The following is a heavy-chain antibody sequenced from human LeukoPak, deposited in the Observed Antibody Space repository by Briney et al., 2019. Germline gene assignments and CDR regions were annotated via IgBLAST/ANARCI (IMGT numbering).Heavy chain of an antibody. J-gene: IGHJ4*02. V-gene: IGHV1-58*02. CDR3: AADRYSSGWYGMVDY. Sequence: SVKVSCKASGFTFASSAMQWVRQARGQRLEWIGWIVVGSGNTNYAQKFQERVTITRDMSTGTAYMELSSLRSEDTAVYYCAADRYSSGWYGMVDYWGQGTLVTVSS. CDR2: IVVGSGNT. D-gene: IGHD6-19*01. CDR1: GFTFASSA.